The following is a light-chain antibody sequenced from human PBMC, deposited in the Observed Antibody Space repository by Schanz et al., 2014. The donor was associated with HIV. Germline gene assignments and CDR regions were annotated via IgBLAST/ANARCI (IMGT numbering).Light chain of an antibody. V-gene: IGLV2-11*01. J-gene: IGLJ7*01. CDR3: QCFDRNMRGLV. CDR2: DVT. CDR1: SSDVGGYNY. Sequence: QSALTQPRSVSGSPGQSVTISCTGTSSDVGGYNYVSWYQQHPGKAPKLMIYDVTDRPSGVSSRFSGSKSGNTASLTISGLQGDDEADYYCQCFDRNMRGLVFGGGTQLTVL.